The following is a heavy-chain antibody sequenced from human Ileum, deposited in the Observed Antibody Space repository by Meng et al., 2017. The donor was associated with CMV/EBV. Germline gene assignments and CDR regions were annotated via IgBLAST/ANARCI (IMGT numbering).Heavy chain of an antibody. V-gene: IGHV3-7*01. CDR1: GFTFSSYW. D-gene: IGHD3-10*01. CDR3: AREASLYYGSGSYYNDY. CDR2: IKQDGSEK. J-gene: IGHJ4*02. Sequence: GGSLRLSCAASGFTFSSYWMSWVRQAPGKGLEWVANIKQDGSEKYYVDSVKGRFTISRDNAKNSLYPQMNSLRAEDTAVYYCAREASLYYGSGSYYNDYWGQGTLVTVSS.